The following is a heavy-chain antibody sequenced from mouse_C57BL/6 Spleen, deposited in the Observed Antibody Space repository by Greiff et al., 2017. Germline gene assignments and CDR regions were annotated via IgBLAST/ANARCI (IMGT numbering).Heavy chain of an antibody. J-gene: IGHJ4*01. D-gene: IGHD3-2*02. CDR3: ARDRLSYAMDY. V-gene: IGHV1-52*01. CDR1: GYTFTSYW. CDR2: IDPSDSET. Sequence: QVQLQQPGAELVRPGSSVKLSCKASGYTFTSYWMHWVKQRPIQGLEWIGNIDPSDSETHYNQKFKDKATLTVDKSSSTAYMQLSSLTSEDSAVYYCARDRLSYAMDYWGQGTSVTVSS.